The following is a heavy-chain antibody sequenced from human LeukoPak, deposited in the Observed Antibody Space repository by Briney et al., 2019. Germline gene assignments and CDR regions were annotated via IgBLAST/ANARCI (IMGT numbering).Heavy chain of an antibody. CDR2: IYYSGST. CDR1: GGSISSYY. J-gene: IGHJ4*02. Sequence: PSETLSLTCTVSGGSISSYYWGWIRQPPGKGLEWIGSIYYSGSTYYNPSLKSRVTISVDTSKNQFSLKLSSVTAADTAVYYCARLLSGGQDYWGQGTLVTVSS. V-gene: IGHV4-39*07. D-gene: IGHD2-15*01. CDR3: ARLLSGGQDY.